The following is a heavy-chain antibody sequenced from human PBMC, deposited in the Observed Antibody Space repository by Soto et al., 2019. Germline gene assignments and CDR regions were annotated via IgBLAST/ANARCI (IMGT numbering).Heavy chain of an antibody. J-gene: IGHJ4*02. CDR2: VYNSGST. V-gene: IGHV4-59*01. D-gene: IGHD6-13*01. CDR3: ARYRREAVAGYTLDN. CDR1: GGSISSNY. Sequence: SETLSLTCTVSGGSISSNYWTWIRQPPGKGLEWIGYVYNSGSTNYNPSLKSRVTISEDTSKSQFSLKVNSTTAADTAVYYCARYRREAVAGYTLDNWGQGILVTVSS.